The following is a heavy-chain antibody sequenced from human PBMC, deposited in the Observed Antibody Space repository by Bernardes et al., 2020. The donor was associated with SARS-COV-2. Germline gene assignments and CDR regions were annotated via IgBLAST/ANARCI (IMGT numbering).Heavy chain of an antibody. J-gene: IGHJ6*02. CDR3: ARVVIFGVVGRSYYGMDV. V-gene: IGHV3-33*01. Sequence: GGSLRLSCAASGFTFSSYGMHWVRQAPGKGLEWVAVIWYDGSNKYYADSVKGRFTISRDNSKNTLYLQMNSLRAEDTAVYYCARVVIFGVVGRSYYGMDVWGQGTTVTVSS. CDR2: IWYDGSNK. CDR1: GFTFSSYG. D-gene: IGHD3-3*01.